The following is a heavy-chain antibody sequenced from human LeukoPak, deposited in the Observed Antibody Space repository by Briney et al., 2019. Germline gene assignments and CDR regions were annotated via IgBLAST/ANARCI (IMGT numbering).Heavy chain of an antibody. CDR2: INSDGSSI. CDR3: ARDPAPQRH. J-gene: IGHJ4*02. Sequence: GGSLRLSCAASGFTLSSYWMHWVRQAPGKGLVWVSRINSDGSSITYADSVKGRFTISRDNAKNTVCLQMNNLRAEDTAVYYCARDPAPQRHWGQGTLVSVSS. D-gene: IGHD6-25*01. CDR1: GFTLSSYW. V-gene: IGHV3-74*03.